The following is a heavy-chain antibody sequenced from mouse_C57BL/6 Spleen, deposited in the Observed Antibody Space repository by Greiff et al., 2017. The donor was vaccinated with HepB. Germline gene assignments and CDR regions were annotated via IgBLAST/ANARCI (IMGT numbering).Heavy chain of an antibody. D-gene: IGHD1-1*01. V-gene: IGHV1-26*01. J-gene: IGHJ1*03. CDR1: GYTFTDYY. CDR3: ARGIYYYGSRYFDV. Sequence: EVQLQQSGPELVKPGASVKISCKASGYTFTDYYMNWVKQSHGKSLEWIGDINPNNGGTSYNQKFKGKATLTVDKSSSTAYMELRSLTSEDSAVYYCARGIYYYGSRYFDVWGTGTTVTVSS. CDR2: INPNNGGT.